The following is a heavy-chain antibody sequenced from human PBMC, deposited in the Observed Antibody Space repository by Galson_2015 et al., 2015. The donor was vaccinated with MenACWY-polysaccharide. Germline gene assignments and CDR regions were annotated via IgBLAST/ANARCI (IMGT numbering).Heavy chain of an antibody. D-gene: IGHD3-10*01. Sequence: SLRLSCAASGFTFNSYGMSWVRQAPGKGLEWVSGISDGGGRTYYADSVKGRFTISRDSSKNTLYLQMNSLRAEDTATYYCVRGLSGDYWGQGTLVTVSS. V-gene: IGHV3-23*01. CDR2: ISDGGGRT. CDR1: GFTFNSYG. J-gene: IGHJ4*02. CDR3: VRGLSGDY.